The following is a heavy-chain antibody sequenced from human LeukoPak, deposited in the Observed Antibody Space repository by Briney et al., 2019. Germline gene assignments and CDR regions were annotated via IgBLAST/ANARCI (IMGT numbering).Heavy chain of an antibody. CDR2: IKQDGSEK. Sequence: PGGSLRLSCAASGFTFDDYGMSWVRQAPGKGLEWVANIKQDGSEKYYVDSVKGRFTISRDNAKNSLYLQMKRLRAEDTAVYYCARDQGFSYYYYYMDVWGKGTTVTVSS. CDR1: GFTFDDYG. D-gene: IGHD3-3*01. CDR3: ARDQGFSYYYYYMDV. V-gene: IGHV3-7*01. J-gene: IGHJ6*03.